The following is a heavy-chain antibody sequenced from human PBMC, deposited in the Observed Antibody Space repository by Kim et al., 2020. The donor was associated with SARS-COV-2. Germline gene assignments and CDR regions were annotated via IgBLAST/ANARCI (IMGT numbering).Heavy chain of an antibody. J-gene: IGHJ3*02. CDR3: GRDYVASRPAGDAFDI. V-gene: IGHV3-11*01. Sequence: GGSLRLSCAASGFTFSDYYMSWIRQAPGKGLEWVSYISTRGSTIYYADSVKGRFTISRDNAKNSLYLQMNSLRAEDTAVYYCGRDYVASRPAGDAFDIWGQGTMVTVSS. D-gene: IGHD6-6*01. CDR1: GFTFSDYY. CDR2: ISTRGSTI.